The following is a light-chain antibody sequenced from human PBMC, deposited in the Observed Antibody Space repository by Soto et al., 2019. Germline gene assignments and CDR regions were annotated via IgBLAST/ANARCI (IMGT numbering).Light chain of an antibody. Sequence: QSVLTQPPSVSGAPGQRVTISCTGTRLDVGGYNYVSWYQQQPGKAPKLIIYEVTNRSSGVSDRFSGSKSDNTASLTISGLQTEDEADYYCCSYVSSKTYLFGTGTKVTVL. CDR2: EVT. CDR3: CSYVSSKTYL. J-gene: IGLJ1*01. V-gene: IGLV2-14*03. CDR1: RLDVGGYNY.